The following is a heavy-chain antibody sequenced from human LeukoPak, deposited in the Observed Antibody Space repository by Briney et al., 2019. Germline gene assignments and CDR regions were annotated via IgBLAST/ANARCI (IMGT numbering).Heavy chain of an antibody. CDR3: ARAREQRGYSYGYEGDY. J-gene: IGHJ4*02. CDR1: GYTFTSYG. Sequence: ASVKVSCKASGYTFTSYGISWVRQAPGQGLEWMGWISAYNGNTNYAQKLQGRVTMTTDTSTSTAYMELRSLRSDDTAVYYCARAREQRGYSYGYEGDYWGQGTLVTVSS. V-gene: IGHV1-18*01. CDR2: ISAYNGNT. D-gene: IGHD5-18*01.